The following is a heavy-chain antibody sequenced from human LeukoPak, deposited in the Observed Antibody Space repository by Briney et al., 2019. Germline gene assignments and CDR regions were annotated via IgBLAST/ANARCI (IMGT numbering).Heavy chain of an antibody. J-gene: IGHJ4*02. CDR3: AKSLYGGCDY. D-gene: IGHD3-16*02. V-gene: IGHV3-23*01. CDR2: VNGNGGST. CDR1: GFSFSTYA. Sequence: GGSLRLSCTASGFSFSTYAMSWVRKAPGKGLEWVSGVNGNGGSTSYADSVKGRFTIFRDNSKNTVYLQMNSLRVEDTAVYYCAKSLYGGCDYWGQGTVVTVSS.